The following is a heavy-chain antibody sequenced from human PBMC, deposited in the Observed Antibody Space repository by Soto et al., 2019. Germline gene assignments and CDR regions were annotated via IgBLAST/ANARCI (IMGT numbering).Heavy chain of an antibody. V-gene: IGHV1-8*01. Sequence: ASVKVSCKAPGYTFTSYDINWVRQATGQGLEWMGWMNPNSGNTGYAQKFQGSVTMTRNTSISTAYMALSSLRSEDTAVYYCARERTTISLDVWGQGTTVTVSS. CDR3: ARERTTISLDV. CDR1: GYTFTSYD. CDR2: MNPNSGNT. D-gene: IGHD3-9*01. J-gene: IGHJ6*02.